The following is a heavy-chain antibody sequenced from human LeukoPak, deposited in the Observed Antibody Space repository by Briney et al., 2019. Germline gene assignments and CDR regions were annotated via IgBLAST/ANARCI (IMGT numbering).Heavy chain of an antibody. Sequence: VASVKVSCKASGFTLTAYYIHWVRQAPGQGLGWMGWMNPHSGGTNYAQKFRARVSMTTDTSINTAYLELTGLTSDDTALYYCARAERTVSGLDVWGQGITVTVSS. CDR1: GFTLTAYY. CDR3: ARAERTVSGLDV. V-gene: IGHV1-2*02. D-gene: IGHD2-2*01. J-gene: IGHJ6*02. CDR2: MNPHSGGT.